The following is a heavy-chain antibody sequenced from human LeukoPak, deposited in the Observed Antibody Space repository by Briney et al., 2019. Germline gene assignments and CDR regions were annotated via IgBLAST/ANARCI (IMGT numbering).Heavy chain of an antibody. J-gene: IGHJ4*02. CDR1: GFTFSSSA. Sequence: GGSLRLSCAASGFTFSSSAMSWVRQAPGKGLEWVSAISNNGGYTYYADSVQGRFTISRDNSKSTLCLQMNSLRAEDPAVYYCAKQLGYCSDGSCYFPYWGQGTLVTVSS. CDR2: ISNNGGYT. V-gene: IGHV3-23*01. D-gene: IGHD2-15*01. CDR3: AKQLGYCSDGSCYFPY.